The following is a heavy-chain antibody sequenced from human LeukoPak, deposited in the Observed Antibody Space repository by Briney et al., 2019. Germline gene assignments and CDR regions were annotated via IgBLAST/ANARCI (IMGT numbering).Heavy chain of an antibody. CDR1: GYTFSNYG. Sequence: ASVKVSRKASGYTFSNYGITWVRQAPGQGLEWMGWIGGHNDNAKYVQIVQGRVTMTTDTSTSTAYMELRSLRSDDTAVYYCARTNYNILTDYYNGDNWFDLWRQGTLVTVSS. V-gene: IGHV1-18*01. CDR3: ARTNYNILTDYYNGDNWFDL. D-gene: IGHD3-9*01. CDR2: IGGHNDNA. J-gene: IGHJ5*02.